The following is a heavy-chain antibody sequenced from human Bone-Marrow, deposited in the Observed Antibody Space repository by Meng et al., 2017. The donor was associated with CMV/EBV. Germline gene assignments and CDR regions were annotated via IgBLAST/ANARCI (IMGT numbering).Heavy chain of an antibody. D-gene: IGHD2-2*01. J-gene: IGHJ6*02. V-gene: IGHV3-30*03. CDR2: ISFDGSKK. CDR3: ARDRLPAADYYYFGMDV. Sequence: GGSLRLSCAASGLTFNSYAMHWVRHAPGKGLEWVAVISFDGSKKFYSDSVKGRFTISRDNPKNTLYLQMNGLRADDTAVYYCARDRLPAADYYYFGMDVWGQGTTVAASS. CDR1: GLTFNSYA.